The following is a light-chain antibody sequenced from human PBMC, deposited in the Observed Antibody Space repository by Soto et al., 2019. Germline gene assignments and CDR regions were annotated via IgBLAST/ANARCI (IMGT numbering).Light chain of an antibody. J-gene: IGKJ1*01. Sequence: EIVLTQSPATLSLSPGERASLSCRASSSVSSYLAWYQQKPGQAPMLLIYDASNRATGIPARFSGSGSGTDFALTISSLEAEDFAVYYCQHRSNWPWTFGQGTKVEIK. CDR2: DAS. CDR1: SSVSSY. CDR3: QHRSNWPWT. V-gene: IGKV3-11*01.